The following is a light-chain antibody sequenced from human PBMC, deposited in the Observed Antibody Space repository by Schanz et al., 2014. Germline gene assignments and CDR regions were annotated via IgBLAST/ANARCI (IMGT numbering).Light chain of an antibody. Sequence: QSALTQPPSASGSPGQSVTISCTGTSSDVGGYNYVSWYQQHPGKAPKLIIYDVSRRPSGVPDRFSGSKSGNTASLTISGLQAEDEADYYCSSYTGSSPYVFGTGTKLTVL. CDR3: SSYTGSSPYV. J-gene: IGLJ1*01. CDR1: SSDVGGYNY. CDR2: DVS. V-gene: IGLV2-8*01.